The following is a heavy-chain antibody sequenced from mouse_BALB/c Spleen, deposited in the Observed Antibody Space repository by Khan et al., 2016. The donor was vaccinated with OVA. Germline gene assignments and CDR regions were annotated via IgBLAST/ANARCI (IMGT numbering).Heavy chain of an antibody. D-gene: IGHD2-14*01. CDR2: IYPANTDT. V-gene: IGHV1-5*01. CDR1: GYTFTSYC. CDR3: TEGYCGVAWFTN. Sequence: EVQLVESGTVLARPGASVKLSCKASGYTFTSYCMHWVKQRPGQGLEWIGDIYPANTDTNYNQKFKGKARLTAVTSTNTAYMELSSLTNEDSAVYYYTEGYCGVAWFTNWGQGTMVTVSA. J-gene: IGHJ3*01.